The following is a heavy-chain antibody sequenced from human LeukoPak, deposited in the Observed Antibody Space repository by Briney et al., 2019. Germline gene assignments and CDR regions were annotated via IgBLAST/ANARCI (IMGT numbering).Heavy chain of an antibody. V-gene: IGHV5-51*01. CDR1: GYSFTSYW. CDR3: ATHTPGIAAAGYGMDV. D-gene: IGHD6-13*01. Sequence: GESLKISCKGSGYSFTSYWIGWVRQMPGKGLEWMVIIYPGDSDTRYSPSFQGQVTISADKSISTAYLQWSSLKASDTAMYYCATHTPGIAAAGYGMDVWGQGTTVTVSS. J-gene: IGHJ6*02. CDR2: IYPGDSDT.